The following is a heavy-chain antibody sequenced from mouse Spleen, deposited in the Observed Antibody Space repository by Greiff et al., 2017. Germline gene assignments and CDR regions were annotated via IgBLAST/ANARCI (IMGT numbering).Heavy chain of an antibody. J-gene: IGHJ1*01. CDR1: GYTFTSYW. CDR2: IDPSDSET. CDR3: ARDGPYWYFDD. V-gene: IGHV1-52*01. D-gene: IGHD2-3*01. Sequence: VQLQQSGAELVRPGSSVKLSCKASGYTFTSYWMHWVKQRPIQGLEWIGNIDPSDSETHYNQKFKDKATLTVDKSSSTAYMQLSSLTSEDSAVYYCARDGPYWYFDDWGAGTTVTVSS.